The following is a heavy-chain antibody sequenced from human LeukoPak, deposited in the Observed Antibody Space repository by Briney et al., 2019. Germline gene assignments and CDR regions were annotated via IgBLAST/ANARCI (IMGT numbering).Heavy chain of an antibody. D-gene: IGHD1-26*01. CDR1: GYIFTSYW. V-gene: IGHV5-51*01. CDR2: IYPGDSDA. CDR3: ARRRDLYSGSYNPFDY. Sequence: GESLKISCKGSGYIFTSYWIGWVRQMPGKGLKWMGIIYPGDSDARYSPSFQGQVTISADKSISTAYLQWSSLKASDTAMYYCARRRDLYSGSYNPFDYWGQGTLVTVSS. J-gene: IGHJ4*02.